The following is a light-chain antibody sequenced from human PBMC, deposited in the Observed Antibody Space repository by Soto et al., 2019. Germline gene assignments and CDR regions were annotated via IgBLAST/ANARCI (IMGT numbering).Light chain of an antibody. CDR1: QGISRW. CDR3: QEADSFPLT. J-gene: IGKJ4*01. V-gene: IGKV1-12*01. CDR2: AAS. Sequence: DIPMTQSPSSVSASVGDRVTITCRASQGISRWVAWYQQRPGNAPKLLIYAASSLQSGVPSRFSCTGSGTDFTLTISSLQPDDFATYYCQEADSFPLTFGGGTKVEIK.